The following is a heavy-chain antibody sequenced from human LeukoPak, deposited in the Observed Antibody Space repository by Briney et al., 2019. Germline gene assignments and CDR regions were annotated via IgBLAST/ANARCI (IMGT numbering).Heavy chain of an antibody. J-gene: IGHJ6*02. V-gene: IGHV1-18*01. CDR2: ISAYNGNT. CDR1: GYTFTSYG. D-gene: IGHD3-3*01. Sequence: RASVKVSCKASGYTFTSYGISWVRQAPGQGLEWMGWISAYNGNTNYAQKLQGRVTMTTDTSTSTAYMELRSLRSDDTAVYYCARPGFSYYYYGMDVWGQGTTVTVSS. CDR3: ARPGFSYYYYGMDV.